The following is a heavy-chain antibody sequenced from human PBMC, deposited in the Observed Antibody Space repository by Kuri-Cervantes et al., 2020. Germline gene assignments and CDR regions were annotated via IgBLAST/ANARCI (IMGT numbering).Heavy chain of an antibody. CDR2: IYYSGST. J-gene: IGHJ5*02. CDR1: GGSISSSSYY. Sequence: SETLSLTCTVSGGSISSSSYYWGWIRQPPGKGLEWIGSIYYSGSTYYNPSLKSRVTISVDRSKNQFSLKLSSVTAADTAVYYCAREGEGYCSGGSCYSGNWFDPWGQGTLVTVSS. V-gene: IGHV4-39*07. D-gene: IGHD2-15*01. CDR3: AREGEGYCSGGSCYSGNWFDP.